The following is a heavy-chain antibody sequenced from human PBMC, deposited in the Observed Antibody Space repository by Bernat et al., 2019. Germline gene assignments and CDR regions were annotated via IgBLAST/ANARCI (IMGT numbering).Heavy chain of an antibody. CDR3: ARDTLHNWNYVFLDY. J-gene: IGHJ4*02. V-gene: IGHV1-18*01. CDR1: GYTFTRYG. CDR2: ISTYDGST. Sequence: QVQLVQSGAEVKKPGASVKVSCKASGYTFTRYGITWVRQAPGQGLEWMGWISTYDGSTHYAQKVQGRVTMTTDTFTSTVYMELRSLRSDDTAVYYCARDTLHNWNYVFLDYWGQGTLVTISS. D-gene: IGHD1-7*01.